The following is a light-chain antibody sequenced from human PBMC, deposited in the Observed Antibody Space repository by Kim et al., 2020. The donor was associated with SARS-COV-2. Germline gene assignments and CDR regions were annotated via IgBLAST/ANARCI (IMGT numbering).Light chain of an antibody. Sequence: VSPGQTASITCSGDKLGDKYACWYQQKPGQPPVLVIYQDSKRPSGIPERFSGSNSGNTATLPISGTQAMDEADYYCQAWDSSSAVVFGGGTQLTVL. V-gene: IGLV3-1*01. J-gene: IGLJ2*01. CDR2: QDS. CDR3: QAWDSSSAVV. CDR1: KLGDKY.